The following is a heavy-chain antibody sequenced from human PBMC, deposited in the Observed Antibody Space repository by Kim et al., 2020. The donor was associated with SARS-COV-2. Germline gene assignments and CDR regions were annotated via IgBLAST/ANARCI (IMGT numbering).Heavy chain of an antibody. J-gene: IGHJ3*02. Sequence: RFTISRDNAKNSLYLQMNSLRAEDTAVYYCARSRGDYYDSSGYAKGAFDIWGQGTMVTVSS. CDR3: ARSRGDYYDSSGYAKGAFDI. V-gene: IGHV3-11*03. D-gene: IGHD3-22*01.